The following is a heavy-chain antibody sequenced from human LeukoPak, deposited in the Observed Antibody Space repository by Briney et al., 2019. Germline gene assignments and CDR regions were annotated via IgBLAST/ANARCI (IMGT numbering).Heavy chain of an antibody. CDR1: GFSLRTGGVG. CDR2: TNWKEDK. D-gene: IGHD2-2*01. CDR3: AHTGRGYCSSSSCYVYFQH. J-gene: IGHJ1*01. Sequence: SRPTLWNPTQPLPLTCTLSGFSLRTGGVGVGWIRRPPVKALELLALTNWKEDKRYSPSRKSRLTITKNSSNNQVVLTMTNKDPVDTATDYCAHTGRGYCSSSSCYVYFQHWGQGTLVTVSS. V-gene: IGHV2-5*01.